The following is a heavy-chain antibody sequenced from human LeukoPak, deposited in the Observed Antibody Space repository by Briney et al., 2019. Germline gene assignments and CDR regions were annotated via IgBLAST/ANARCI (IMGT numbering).Heavy chain of an antibody. CDR2: IYYSGST. J-gene: IGHJ4*02. Sequence: SETLSLTCTVSGGSISSYYWSWIRQPPGKGLEWIGYIYYSGSTNYNPSLKSRVTISVDTSKNQFSLKLSSVTAADTAVYYCAREGSGSYPYWAQGTLVTVSS. CDR3: AREGSGSYPY. V-gene: IGHV4-59*12. CDR1: GGSISSYY. D-gene: IGHD3-10*01.